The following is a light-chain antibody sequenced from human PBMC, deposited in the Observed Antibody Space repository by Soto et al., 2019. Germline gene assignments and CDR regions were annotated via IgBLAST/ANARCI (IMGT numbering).Light chain of an antibody. J-gene: IGKJ1*01. CDR2: GAS. CDR3: RQYKNWPT. CDR1: QSVSSN. Sequence: IVLTQSPATLSVSPGERATLSCRASQSVSSNLAWYQQKPGQAPRLLIYGASTRATGIPARFSGSGSGTEFTLTISSLQSEDFAVYYCRQYKNWPTFGQGTKVDIK. V-gene: IGKV3-15*01.